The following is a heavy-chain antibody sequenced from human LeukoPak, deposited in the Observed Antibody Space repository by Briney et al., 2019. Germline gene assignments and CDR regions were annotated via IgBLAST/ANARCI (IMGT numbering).Heavy chain of an antibody. J-gene: IGHJ3*02. CDR1: GGSISSYY. CDR2: IYYSGST. CDR3: ARVGTTNAFDI. V-gene: IGHV4-59*01. D-gene: IGHD1-26*01. Sequence: SETLSLTCTVSGGSISSYYWSWIRQPPGKGLEWIGYIYYSGSTNYNPSLKSRVTISVDTSKNQFSLKLSSVTAADTAVYYCARVGTTNAFDIWGQGTMVTVSS.